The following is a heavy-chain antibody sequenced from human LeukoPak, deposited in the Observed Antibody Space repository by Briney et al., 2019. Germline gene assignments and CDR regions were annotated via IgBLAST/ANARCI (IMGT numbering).Heavy chain of an antibody. CDR2: IYSGGSA. J-gene: IGHJ1*01. CDR1: GFTVSSNY. D-gene: IGHD6-13*01. CDR3: ARDRGSSSWSYFQH. V-gene: IGHV3-53*05. Sequence: GGSLRLSCAASGFTVSSNYMSWVRQAPGKGLEWVSVIYSGGSAYYADSVKGRFTISRDNSKNTLYLQMNSLRAEDTAVYYCARDRGSSSWSYFQHWGQGTLVTVSS.